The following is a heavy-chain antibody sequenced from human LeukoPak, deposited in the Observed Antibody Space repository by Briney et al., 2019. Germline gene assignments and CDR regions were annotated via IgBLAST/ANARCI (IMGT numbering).Heavy chain of an antibody. D-gene: IGHD3-22*01. J-gene: IGHJ4*02. CDR1: GFTFDDYA. V-gene: IGHV3-43D*04. CDR3: AKDRRSYYYDSSGYYYGVDY. Sequence: GGFLRLSCAASGFTFDDYAMHWVRQAPGKGLEWVSLISWDGGSTYYADSVKGRFTISRDNSKNSLYLQMNSLRAEDTALYYCAKDRRSYYYDSSGYYYGVDYWGQGTLVTVSS. CDR2: ISWDGGST.